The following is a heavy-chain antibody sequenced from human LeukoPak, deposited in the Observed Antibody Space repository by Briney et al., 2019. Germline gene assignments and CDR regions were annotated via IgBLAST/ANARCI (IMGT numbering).Heavy chain of an antibody. V-gene: IGHV3-33*01. CDR1: GFTFSSYG. CDR2: IWYDGSNK. Sequence: GRSLRLSCAASGFTFSSYGVHWVRQAPGKGLEWVAVIWYDGSNKYYADSVKGRFTISRDNSKNTLYLQMNSLRAEDTAVYYCARVRYCSGGSCYQNGAFDIWGQGTMVTVSS. CDR3: ARVRYCSGGSCYQNGAFDI. D-gene: IGHD2-15*01. J-gene: IGHJ3*02.